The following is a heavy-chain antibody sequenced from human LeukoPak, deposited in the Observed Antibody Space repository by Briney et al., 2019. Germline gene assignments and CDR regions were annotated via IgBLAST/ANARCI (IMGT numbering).Heavy chain of an antibody. D-gene: IGHD3-3*01. J-gene: IGHJ4*02. CDR1: GFTFSSYW. CDR3: ARIYDFWSGYYDY. CDR2: IKQDGSEK. V-gene: IGHV3-7*01. Sequence: GGSLRLSCAASGFTFSSYWMSWVRQAPGKGLEWVANIKQDGSEKYYVDSVKGRFTISRDNAKNSLYLQMNSLRAEDTAVYYCARIYDFWSGYYDYWGQGTLVTVSS.